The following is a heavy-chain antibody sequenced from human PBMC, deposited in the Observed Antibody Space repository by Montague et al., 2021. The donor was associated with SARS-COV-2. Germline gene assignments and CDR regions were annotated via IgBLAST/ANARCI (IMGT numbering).Heavy chain of an antibody. J-gene: IGHJ6*03. V-gene: IGHV4-34*01. Sequence: SETLSLTCAVHGGSFSTYSWNWIRQPPGKGLEWIGEIHHGGSTNYNPSLKSRVTISADTSKNQFSLKLTSVAAADTAVYYCARLGDGVVPSPILGVGPNYSYHSMDVWVKCTTYTVSS. CDR2: IHHGGST. D-gene: IGHD3-10*01. CDR3: ARLGDGVVPSPILGVGPNYSYHSMDV. CDR1: GGSFSTYS.